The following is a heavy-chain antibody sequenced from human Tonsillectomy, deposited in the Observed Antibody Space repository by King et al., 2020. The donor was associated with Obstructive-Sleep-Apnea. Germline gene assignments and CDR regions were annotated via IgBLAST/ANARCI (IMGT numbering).Heavy chain of an antibody. CDR2: IKRRCDGWAI. J-gene: IGHJ6*02. Sequence: VQLVQSGGGLVKPGGSLRLSCVYSGFSFSGAWRSWVRQASGKGLEWVGRIKRRCDGWAIEDAAVVKGRFTISRDDSKDTLYLQMNSLKIDDTAVYFCSTGAKRRAMDVWGQGTTVTVSS. D-gene: IGHD1-26*01. CDR1: GFSFSGAW. CDR3: STGAKRRAMDV. V-gene: IGHV3-15*01.